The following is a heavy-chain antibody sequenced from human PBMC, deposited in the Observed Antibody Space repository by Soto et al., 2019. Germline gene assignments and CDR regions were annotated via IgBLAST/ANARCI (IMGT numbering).Heavy chain of an antibody. D-gene: IGHD1-20*01. CDR2: INRSGST. Sequence: SETLSLTCAVYGGSFSGYYWSWIRQPPGRGLEGIGEINRSGSTNYNASLKSRVTISVDTSKSQFSLKLSSVTATDTSVYYCACICRDGYYYYGMDVWGQGTTVTVSS. V-gene: IGHV4-34*01. CDR1: GGSFSGYY. J-gene: IGHJ6*02. CDR3: ACICRDGYYYYGMDV.